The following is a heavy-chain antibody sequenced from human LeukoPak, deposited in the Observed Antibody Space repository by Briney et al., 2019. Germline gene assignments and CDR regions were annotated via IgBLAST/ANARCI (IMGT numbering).Heavy chain of an antibody. CDR3: AKPDTETDIVVVVAAPPPFDY. V-gene: IGHV3-30*18. CDR1: GFTFRTYG. D-gene: IGHD2-15*01. CDR2: ISYDGSNK. Sequence: PGGSLRLSCAASGFTFRTYGMHWVRQAPGKGLEWVAVISYDGSNKYYADSVKGRFTISRDNSKNTLYLQMNSLRAEDTAVYYCAKPDTETDIVVVVAAPPPFDYWGRGTLVTVSS. J-gene: IGHJ4*02.